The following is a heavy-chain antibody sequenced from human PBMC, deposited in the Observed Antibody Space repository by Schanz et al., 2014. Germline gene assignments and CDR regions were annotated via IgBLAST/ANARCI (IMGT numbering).Heavy chain of an antibody. Sequence: QVQLVQSGAEVKKPGASVKVSCKASGYTFTRYYIHWVRQAPGQGLEWMGIINPSGGSTTYAQKFQGRVTMTSDTSTSTVYMELSSLRSEDTAVYYCATCSGGTCHAKPVLDNWGQGTLVTVSS. D-gene: IGHD2-15*01. CDR3: ATCSGGTCHAKPVLDN. V-gene: IGHV1-46*01. CDR1: GYTFTRYY. J-gene: IGHJ4*02. CDR2: INPSGGST.